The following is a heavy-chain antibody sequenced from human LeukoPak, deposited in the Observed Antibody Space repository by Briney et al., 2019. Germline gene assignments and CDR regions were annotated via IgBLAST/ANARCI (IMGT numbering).Heavy chain of an antibody. Sequence: GASVKVSCKASGYTFTGYYMHWVRQSPGHGLEGMGWINPNSGGTNDAQKFQGRVTMTRDTSISTAYMELSRLRSDDTAVYYCARDHDTVMANDYWGQGTLVTVSS. J-gene: IGHJ4*02. D-gene: IGHD5-18*01. CDR3: ARDHDTVMANDY. CDR2: INPNSGGT. V-gene: IGHV1-2*02. CDR1: GYTFTGYY.